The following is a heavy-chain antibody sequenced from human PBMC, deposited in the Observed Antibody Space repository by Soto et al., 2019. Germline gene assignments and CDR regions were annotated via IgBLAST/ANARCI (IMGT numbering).Heavy chain of an antibody. V-gene: IGHV4-34*01. D-gene: IGHD3-10*01. CDR1: GGSFSGYY. Sequence: SSETLSLTCAVYGGSFSGYYWTWIRKHPGTGLEWIGEINHSGSTNYIPSLNTRFTISVDTSKNQFSLKLTSVTAADTAVYYYARDKITRLFDYWGQGTLVTVSS. CDR2: INHSGST. J-gene: IGHJ4*02. CDR3: ARDKITRLFDY.